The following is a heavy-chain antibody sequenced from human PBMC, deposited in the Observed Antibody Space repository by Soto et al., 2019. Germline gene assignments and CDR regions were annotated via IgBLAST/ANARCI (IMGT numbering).Heavy chain of an antibody. CDR1: GYTFTHYV. CDR3: ARGLGADRA. J-gene: IGHJ5*02. CDR2: INAGSGNT. Sequence: QVQLVQSGAEVKKPGASVKVSCTASGYTFTHYVFHWVRHAPGQRLEWMGFINAGSGNTKYSQILQGRLNFTKGTSVSTAYMVLSIMRSENTAIYYCARGLGADRAWGQGTLVHVAS. V-gene: IGHV1-3*01. D-gene: IGHD6-13*01.